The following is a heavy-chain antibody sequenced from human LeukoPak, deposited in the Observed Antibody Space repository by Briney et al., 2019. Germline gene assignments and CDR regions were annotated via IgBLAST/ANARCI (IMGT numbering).Heavy chain of an antibody. J-gene: IGHJ4*02. D-gene: IGHD1-20*01. V-gene: IGHV1-46*01. Sequence: ASVKVSCKASGYTFTRYYIHWVRQAPGQGLEWMGLIDPSGGSTNSAQKFQGRVTVTRDTSPTAVYMELSSLRSEDTAVYYCARAYNWNGRFGYWGQGTLVTVSS. CDR1: GYTFTRYY. CDR2: IDPSGGST. CDR3: ARAYNWNGRFGY.